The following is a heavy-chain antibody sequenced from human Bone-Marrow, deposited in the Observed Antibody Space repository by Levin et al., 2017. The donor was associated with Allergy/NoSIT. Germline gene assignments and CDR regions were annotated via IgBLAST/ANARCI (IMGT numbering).Heavy chain of an antibody. V-gene: IGHV3-73*01. D-gene: IGHD5-18*01. Sequence: KVSCEASGFTFSGSAIQWVRQASGKGLEWVGRIRSKANSYVTGYAASVKGRFTMFRDDSKNTTYLQMNSLKTEDTAVYYCVRRPDTVMASDAFDIWGQGTMVTVSS. CDR1: GFTFSGSA. J-gene: IGHJ3*02. CDR2: IRSKANSYVT. CDR3: VRRPDTVMASDAFDI.